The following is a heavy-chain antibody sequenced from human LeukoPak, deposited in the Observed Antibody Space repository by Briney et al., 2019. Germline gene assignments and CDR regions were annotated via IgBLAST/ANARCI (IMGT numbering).Heavy chain of an antibody. Sequence: GSSVKVSCTASGGTFSSYAISWVRQAPGQGLEWMGRIIPILGIANYAQKFQGRVTITADKSTSTAYMELSSLRSEDPAVYYCARDPAPQGINYYYGMDVWGQGTTVTVSS. CDR3: ARDPAPQGINYYYGMDV. CDR2: IIPILGIA. J-gene: IGHJ6*02. V-gene: IGHV1-69*04. D-gene: IGHD1-14*01. CDR1: GGTFSSYA.